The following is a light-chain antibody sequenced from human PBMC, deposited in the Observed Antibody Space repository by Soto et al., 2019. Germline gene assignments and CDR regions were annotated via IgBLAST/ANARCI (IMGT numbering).Light chain of an antibody. Sequence: EVVLTQSPGTLSLSPGERATLSCRASQSVSSNYLAWYQQIPGQAPRLLIYAASHRATGIPDRFSGSGSGTDFTLTSSRLEPEDFAVYHCQHYGSSWTFGQGTKVEIK. CDR3: QHYGSSWT. V-gene: IGKV3-20*01. J-gene: IGKJ1*01. CDR1: QSVSSNY. CDR2: AAS.